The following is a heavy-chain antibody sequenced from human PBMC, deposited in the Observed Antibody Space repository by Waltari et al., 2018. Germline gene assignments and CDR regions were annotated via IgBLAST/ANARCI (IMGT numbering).Heavy chain of an antibody. D-gene: IGHD2-2*01. CDR3: AKDGCSSTSCYRSRMDV. CDR2: IRYDGSNK. Sequence: QVQLVESGGGVVQPGGSLRLSCAASGFTFSSYGMHWVRQAPGKGLEWVAFIRYDGSNKYYADSVKGRFTISRDNSKNTLYLQMNSLRAEDTAVYYCAKDGCSSTSCYRSRMDVWGQGP. CDR1: GFTFSSYG. J-gene: IGHJ6*02. V-gene: IGHV3-30*02.